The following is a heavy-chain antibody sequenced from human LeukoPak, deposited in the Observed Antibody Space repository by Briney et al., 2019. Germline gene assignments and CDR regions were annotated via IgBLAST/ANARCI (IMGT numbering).Heavy chain of an antibody. D-gene: IGHD7-27*01. V-gene: IGHV3-11*06. CDR2: ISTSSTYS. CDR3: ARDKRRSLGIGFDY. Sequence: GGSLRLFCAASGFTFSDYYMSWIRQAPGKGLEWVSYISTSSTYSDYADSVKGRFTISRDNAKNSLYLQMNSLEAEDTAVYYCARDKRRSLGIGFDYWGQGTLVTVSS. J-gene: IGHJ4*02. CDR1: GFTFSDYY.